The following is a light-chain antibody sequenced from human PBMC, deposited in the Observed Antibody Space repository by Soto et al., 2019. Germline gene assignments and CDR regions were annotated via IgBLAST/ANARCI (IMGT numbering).Light chain of an antibody. CDR2: EAS. Sequence: DFQMTQSPSTLSASVGDRVTITCRASQTINNWLAWYQQKPGKAPKLLIYEASTLQSGVPSRFSGSGSGTEFILTISSLQPDDFATYYCQQYNSYSYAFGMGTKLEIK. CDR1: QTINNW. J-gene: IGKJ2*01. V-gene: IGKV1-5*03. CDR3: QQYNSYSYA.